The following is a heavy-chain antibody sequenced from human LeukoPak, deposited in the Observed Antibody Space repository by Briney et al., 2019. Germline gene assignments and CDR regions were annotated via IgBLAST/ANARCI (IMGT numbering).Heavy chain of an antibody. D-gene: IGHD3-16*01. CDR2: ISYDGSNK. CDR1: GFTFSSYG. CDR3: ARVKGPQIRGSYCDY. V-gene: IGHV3-30*03. Sequence: PGGSLRLSCVVSGFTFSSYGMHWVRQAPGKGLEWVAVISYDGSNKNYADSEKGRFTVSRDNAKNSLFLHMNSLRAEDTAVYYCARVKGPQIRGSYCDYWGQGTLVTVSS. J-gene: IGHJ4*02.